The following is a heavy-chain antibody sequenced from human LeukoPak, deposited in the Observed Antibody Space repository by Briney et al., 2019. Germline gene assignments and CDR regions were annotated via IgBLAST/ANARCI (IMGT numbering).Heavy chain of an antibody. V-gene: IGHV3-21*01. CDR1: GFTFSSYS. D-gene: IGHD5-24*01. CDR3: ARVLEMATMGGAFDI. Sequence: PGESLRLSCAASGFTFSSYSMNWVRQAPGKGLEWVSSISSSSSYIYYADSVKGRFTISRDNAKNSLYLQMNSLRAEDTAVYYCARVLEMATMGGAFDIWGQGTMVTVSS. J-gene: IGHJ3*02. CDR2: ISSSSSYI.